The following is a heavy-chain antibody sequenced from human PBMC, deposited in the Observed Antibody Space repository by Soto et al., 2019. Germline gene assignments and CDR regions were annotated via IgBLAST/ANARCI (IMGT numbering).Heavy chain of an antibody. J-gene: IGHJ4*02. Sequence: PSETLSLTCTVSGGSISSGGYYWSWIRQHPGKGLEWIGYIYYSGSTNYNPSLKSRVTISVDKSKNQFSLKLSSVTAADTAVYYCARVGGVVHTIDYWGQGTLVTVSS. CDR2: IYYSGST. CDR1: GGSISSGGYY. D-gene: IGHD2-15*01. V-gene: IGHV4-31*03. CDR3: ARVGGVVHTIDY.